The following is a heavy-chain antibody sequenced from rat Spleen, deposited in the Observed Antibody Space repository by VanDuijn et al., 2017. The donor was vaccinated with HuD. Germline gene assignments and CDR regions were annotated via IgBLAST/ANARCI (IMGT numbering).Heavy chain of an antibody. J-gene: IGHJ3*01. CDR2: ITNIAGGT. Sequence: EVQLVESGGGLVQPGRSLKLSCLASGFTFNDYWMTWIRQAPGKGLDWVASITNIAGGTYYTDSVRGRFTISRDNAESTLYLQMNSLRSEDTATYYCARHGYSSYGWFAYWGQGTLVTVSS. D-gene: IGHD1-2*01. CDR3: ARHGYSSYGWFAY. CDR1: GFTFNDYW. V-gene: IGHV5-31*01.